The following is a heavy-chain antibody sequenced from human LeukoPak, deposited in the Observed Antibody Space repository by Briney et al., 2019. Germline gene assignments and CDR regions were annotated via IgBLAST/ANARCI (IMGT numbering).Heavy chain of an antibody. CDR3: ATIPQAVAVSHAY. J-gene: IGHJ4*02. V-gene: IGHV3-23*01. CDR1: GFTFSSYG. D-gene: IGHD6-19*01. Sequence: PGGSLRLSCAASGFTFSSYGMSWVRQAPGKGLEWVSAISGSGGDTYYADSVRGRFTISRDNSKNTLYLQMNSLRAEDTAVYYCATIPQAVAVSHAYWGQGTLVTVSS. CDR2: ISGSGGDT.